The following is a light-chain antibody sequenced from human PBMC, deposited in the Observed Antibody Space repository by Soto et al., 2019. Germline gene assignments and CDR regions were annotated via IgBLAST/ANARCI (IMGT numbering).Light chain of an antibody. CDR1: SSNSGNNY. J-gene: IGLJ2*01. CDR3: GTWDSSLSAVV. V-gene: IGLV1-51*01. CDR2: DNN. Sequence: QSVLTQPPSVSAAPGQKVTISCSGSSSNSGNNYVSWYQQLPETAPKLLIYDNNKRPSGIPDRFSGSKSGTSATLGITGLQTGDEADYYCGTWDSSLSAVVFGGGTKVTVL.